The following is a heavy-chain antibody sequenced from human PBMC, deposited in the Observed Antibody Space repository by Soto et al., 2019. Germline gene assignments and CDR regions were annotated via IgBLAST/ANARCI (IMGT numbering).Heavy chain of an antibody. D-gene: IGHD6-19*01. CDR1: GFTFSSYA. Sequence: EVQLLESGGGLVQPGGSLRLSCAASGFTFSSYAMSWVRQAPGKGLEWVSAISGSGGSTYYADSVKGRFTISRDNSKNKLYLQMNSLRAEDTAVYYCAKDYDAFLYSSGWYSRRLFDYWGQGTLVTVSS. J-gene: IGHJ4*02. CDR3: AKDYDAFLYSSGWYSRRLFDY. V-gene: IGHV3-23*01. CDR2: ISGSGGST.